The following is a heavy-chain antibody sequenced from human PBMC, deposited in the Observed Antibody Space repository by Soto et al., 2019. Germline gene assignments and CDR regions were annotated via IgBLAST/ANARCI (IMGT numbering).Heavy chain of an antibody. CDR1: GFTFSSYA. CDR3: AKNVIAGTPELYNRFDP. CDR2: ISGSGGST. D-gene: IGHD1-7*01. Sequence: PGGSLRLSCAASGFTFSSYAMSWVRQAPGKGLEWVSAISGSGGSTYYADSVKGRFTISRDNSKNTLYLQMNSLRAEDTAVYYCAKNVIAGTPELYNRFDPWGQGTLVTVSS. V-gene: IGHV3-23*01. J-gene: IGHJ5*02.